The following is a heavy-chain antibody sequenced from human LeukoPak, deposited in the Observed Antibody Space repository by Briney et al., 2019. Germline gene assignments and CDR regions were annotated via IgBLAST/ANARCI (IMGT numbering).Heavy chain of an antibody. Sequence: PSETLSLTCIVSDGSMSSTDHFWGWIRPPPEKGLEWIGSFYYTGTIFYSPSLESRGTISIDTSKNQFSLKIRSVTAADTAVYYCARQGVVPNKAGWYFDLWGRGALVTVSS. CDR1: DGSMSSTDHF. V-gene: IGHV4-39*01. CDR3: ARQGVVPNKAGWYFDL. CDR2: FYYTGTI. J-gene: IGHJ2*01. D-gene: IGHD3-10*01.